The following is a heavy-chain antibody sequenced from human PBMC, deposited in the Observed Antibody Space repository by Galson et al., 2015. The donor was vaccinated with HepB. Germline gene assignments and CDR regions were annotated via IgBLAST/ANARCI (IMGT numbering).Heavy chain of an antibody. CDR3: ARGVLLENRGAFDI. D-gene: IGHD5-24*01. Sequence: SVKVSCKASGYTFGPCHIHWMRQAPGQGLEWMGRVIPNSGGTIYAQKFQGRVTMTRDTSITTAYMELHSLRSDDTAVYYCARGVLLENRGAFDIGGQATLVTVSS. CDR1: GYTFGPCH. CDR2: VIPNSGGT. J-gene: IGHJ3*02. V-gene: IGHV1-2*06.